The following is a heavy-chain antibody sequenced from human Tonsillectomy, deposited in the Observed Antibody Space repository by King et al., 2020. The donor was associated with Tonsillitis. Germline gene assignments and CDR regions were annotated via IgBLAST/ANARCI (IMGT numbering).Heavy chain of an antibody. J-gene: IGHJ4*02. CDR1: GFTFSSYA. CDR2: TSYDGSNE. Sequence: VQLVESGGGVVQPGRSLRLSCAASGFTFSSYAMHWVRQAPGKGLEWVAVTSYDGSNEYYADSVKGRFTISRDNSKNTLYLQMNSLSSEDTAMYYCANGFGDSSGYYFYYFDSWGQGTLVTVSS. D-gene: IGHD3-22*01. CDR3: ANGFGDSSGYYFYYFDS. V-gene: IGHV3-30-3*01.